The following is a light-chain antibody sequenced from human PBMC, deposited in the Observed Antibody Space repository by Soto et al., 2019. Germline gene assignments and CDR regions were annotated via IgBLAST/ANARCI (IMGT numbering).Light chain of an antibody. J-gene: IGKJ5*01. Sequence: EIVMTQSPATLSVSPGERATLSCRASQSVSSYLAWYQQKPGQAPRLLIYDASNRATGIPARFGGSGSGTDFTLTISSLEPADFAVYYCQQRSNWPPITFGQGTRLEIK. CDR1: QSVSSY. V-gene: IGKV3-11*01. CDR3: QQRSNWPPIT. CDR2: DAS.